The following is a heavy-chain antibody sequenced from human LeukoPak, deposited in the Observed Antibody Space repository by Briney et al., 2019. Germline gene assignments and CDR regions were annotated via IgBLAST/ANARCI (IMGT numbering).Heavy chain of an antibody. Sequence: TSETLSLTCAVYGGSFSGYYWGWIRQPPGKGLEWIGEINHSGSTNYNPSLKSRVTISVDTSKNQFSLKLNSVTAADTAVYYCARGLPALCSGGSCYSGGYFDYWGQGTLVTVSS. V-gene: IGHV4-34*01. D-gene: IGHD2-15*01. CDR1: GGSFSGYY. CDR3: ARGLPALCSGGSCYSGGYFDY. J-gene: IGHJ4*02. CDR2: INHSGST.